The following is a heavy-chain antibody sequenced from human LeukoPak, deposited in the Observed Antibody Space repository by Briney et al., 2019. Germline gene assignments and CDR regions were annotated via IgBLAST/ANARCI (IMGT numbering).Heavy chain of an antibody. CDR2: INGDGSTT. CDR3: AKGGSSSPRSTFDY. Sequence: GGSLRLSCAASGFTFSSYWMHWVHQAPGKGLVWVSHINGDGSTTSYADSVKGRFTISRDNAKNTVYLQMNSLRAEDTAVYYCAKGGSSSPRSTFDYWGQGTLLTVSS. J-gene: IGHJ4*02. D-gene: IGHD6-13*01. CDR1: GFTFSSYW. V-gene: IGHV3-74*01.